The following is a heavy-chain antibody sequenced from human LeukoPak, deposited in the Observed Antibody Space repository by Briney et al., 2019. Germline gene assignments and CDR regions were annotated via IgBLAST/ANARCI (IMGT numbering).Heavy chain of an antibody. CDR3: ARGEPVGAGPSAFDI. CDR2: ISGSGAST. D-gene: IGHD1-26*01. V-gene: IGHV3-23*01. Sequence: PGGSLRLSCAASGFTFSSYAMSWVRQAPGKGLEWVSSISGSGASTYYADSVKGRCTISRDNAKNSLYLQMNSLRAEDTAVYYCARGEPVGAGPSAFDIWGQGTMVTVSS. J-gene: IGHJ3*02. CDR1: GFTFSSYA.